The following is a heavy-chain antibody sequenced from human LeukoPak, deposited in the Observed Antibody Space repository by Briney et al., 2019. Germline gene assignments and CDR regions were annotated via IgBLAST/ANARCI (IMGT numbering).Heavy chain of an antibody. V-gene: IGHV1-18*01. D-gene: IGHD4-23*01. CDR3: ARAGGWNDDAGFHLYYFDY. Sequence: ASVKVSCKTSGFTFSGYGFNWVRQAPGQGLEWMGWISAHNGDTKYAQKFQDRVTMATVASTTTAYMELRSLRPDDTALYYCARAGGWNDDAGFHLYYFDYWGRGTLVTVSS. CDR2: ISAHNGDT. J-gene: IGHJ4*02. CDR1: GFTFSGYG.